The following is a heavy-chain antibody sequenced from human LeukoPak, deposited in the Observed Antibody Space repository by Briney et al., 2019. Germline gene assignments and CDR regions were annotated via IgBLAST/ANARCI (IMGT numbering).Heavy chain of an antibody. CDR2: IYYSGST. D-gene: IGHD2-8*02. CDR3: ARLTDLYGMDV. CDR1: GGSISSYY. V-gene: IGHV4-59*01. J-gene: IGHJ6*02. Sequence: SETLSLTCTVSGGSISSYYWSWIRQPPGKGREWMGYIYYSGSTNYNPSLKSRVTISVDTSKNQSSLKLSSVTAADTAVYYCARLTDLYGMDVWGQGTTVTVSS.